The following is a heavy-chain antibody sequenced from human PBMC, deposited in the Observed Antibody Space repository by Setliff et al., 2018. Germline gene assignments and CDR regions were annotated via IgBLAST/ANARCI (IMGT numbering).Heavy chain of an antibody. CDR2: INPYSDVT. V-gene: IGHV1-18*01. D-gene: IGHD3-10*01. J-gene: IGHJ6*02. CDR3: ARGATMVRGVIIYYYYYGMDV. CDR1: GYTFTSYG. Sequence: ASVKVSCKASGYTFTSYGISWVRQAPGQGLEWMGWINPYSDVTNYAQKFQGRVTMTRDESTSTAYMELSSLRSEDTAVYYCARGATMVRGVIIYYYYYGMDVWGQGTTVTVSS.